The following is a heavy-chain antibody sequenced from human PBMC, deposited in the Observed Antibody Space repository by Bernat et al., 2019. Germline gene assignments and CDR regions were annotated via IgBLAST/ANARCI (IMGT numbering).Heavy chain of an antibody. CDR2: ISLDGFNK. V-gene: IGHV3-30*18. Sequence: QVHLVESGGGVVQPGRSLRLSCAASGFSFSTYGMHWVRQAPGKGLEWVAVISLDGFNKYYADSVKGRFTISRDNSKNTLYLQMNSLRAEDTAVYYCAKALGSMTPVTSFDYWGQGTLVTVSS. D-gene: IGHD4-17*01. CDR3: AKALGSMTPVTSFDY. J-gene: IGHJ4*02. CDR1: GFSFSTYG.